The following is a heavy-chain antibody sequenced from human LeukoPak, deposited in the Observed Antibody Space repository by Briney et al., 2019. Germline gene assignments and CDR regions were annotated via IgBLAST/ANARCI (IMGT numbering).Heavy chain of an antibody. CDR3: AREHVGAAPASFDY. V-gene: IGHV1-2*06. CDR1: GYTFTGYY. Sequence: ASVKVSCKASGYTFTGYYMHWVRQAPGQGLEWMGRINPNSGGTNYAQKFQGRVTMTRDTSISTAYMELSRLRSDDTAVFYCAREHVGAAPASFDYWGQGTLVTVSS. J-gene: IGHJ4*02. D-gene: IGHD6-13*01. CDR2: INPNSGGT.